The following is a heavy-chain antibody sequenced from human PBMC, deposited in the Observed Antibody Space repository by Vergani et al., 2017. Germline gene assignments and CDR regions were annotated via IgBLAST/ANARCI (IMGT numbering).Heavy chain of an antibody. CDR3: ARDPYDSSVYYTSPLT. D-gene: IGHD3-22*01. CDR1: GFTFSDFY. Sequence: QVRLVESGGGLVNPGGSLRLSCAASGFTFSDFYMRWIRQAPGKGPEWVSYIDSSGRTIYYADSVKGRFTIARDNAKNSLYLQMNSLRDEDTAVYYCARDPYDSSVYYTSPLTWGQGTLVTVSS. CDR2: IDSSGRTI. J-gene: IGHJ5*02. V-gene: IGHV3-11*04.